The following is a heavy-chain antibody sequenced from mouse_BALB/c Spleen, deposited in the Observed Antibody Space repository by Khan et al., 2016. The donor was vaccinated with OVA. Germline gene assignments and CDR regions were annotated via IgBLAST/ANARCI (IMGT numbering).Heavy chain of an antibody. CDR1: GFTFSSYG. CDR3: ARMARTKN. CDR2: INSNGGST. J-gene: IGHJ2*01. Sequence: EVQLVESGGGLVQPGGSLKLSCAASGFTFSSYGMSWVRQTPDKRLELVATINSNGGSTYYPDSVKGRFTISRDNAKNTLYLQMHSLKSEDTAMYYSARMARTKNWGQGTTLTVSS. V-gene: IGHV5-6-3*01.